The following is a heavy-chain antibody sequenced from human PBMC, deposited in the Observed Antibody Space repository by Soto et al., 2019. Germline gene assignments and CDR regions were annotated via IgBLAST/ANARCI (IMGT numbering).Heavy chain of an antibody. V-gene: IGHV3-30-3*01. Sequence: QVQLVESGGGVVQPGRSLRLSCAASGFTFSSYAMHWVRQAPGKGLEWVAVISYDGSNKYYADSVKGRFTISRDNSKNTLYLQMISLRAEDTSVYYCAREPAYYYGSGSSRYGMDVWGQGTTVTVSS. D-gene: IGHD3-10*01. CDR3: AREPAYYYGSGSSRYGMDV. J-gene: IGHJ6*02. CDR1: GFTFSSYA. CDR2: ISYDGSNK.